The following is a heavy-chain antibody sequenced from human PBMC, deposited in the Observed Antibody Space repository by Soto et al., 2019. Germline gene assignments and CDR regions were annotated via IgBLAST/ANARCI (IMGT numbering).Heavy chain of an antibody. D-gene: IGHD2-8*01. CDR1: DFSLSGSY. CDR2: ISMSGSYK. V-gene: IGHV3-11*06. J-gene: IGHJ4*02. CDR3: ASRGHCSNGQCHPFDS. Sequence: GGSLRLSCVGSDFSLSGSYMSWVRQAPGKGLEWLSFISMSGSYKTYAASVEGRFTISRDNVKNILYLQMDSLRAEDTAVYYCASRGHCSNGQCHPFDSWGQGTQVTVCS.